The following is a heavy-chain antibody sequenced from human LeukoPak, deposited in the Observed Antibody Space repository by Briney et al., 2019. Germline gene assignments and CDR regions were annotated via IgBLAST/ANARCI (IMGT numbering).Heavy chain of an antibody. J-gene: IGHJ4*02. D-gene: IGHD2-15*01. Sequence: PGGSLRLSCAASGFSFSSYSMNWVRQAPGKGLEWVSYISSSGNTIYYVDSVKGRFTISRDNAKNSLYLQMNSLRAEDTAVYYCARGRYCSGHSCYFDYWGQGTLVTVSS. CDR2: ISSSGNTI. CDR1: GFSFSSYS. V-gene: IGHV3-48*04. CDR3: ARGRYCSGHSCYFDY.